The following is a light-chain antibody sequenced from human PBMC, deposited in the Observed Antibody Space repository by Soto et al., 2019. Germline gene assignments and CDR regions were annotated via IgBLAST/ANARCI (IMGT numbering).Light chain of an antibody. CDR2: DVY. Sequence: QSALTQPASVSGSPGQSIAISCTGVRTDVYGYHYVSWYQQQPTQAPRLIIHDVYNRPSRVSHRVAGSKSGDTAPLTISGLQTEDEADYYCPSYTRSTHLSVFGTWTNVT. CDR1: RTDVYGYHY. J-gene: IGLJ1*01. CDR3: PSYTRSTHLSV. V-gene: IGLV2-14*03.